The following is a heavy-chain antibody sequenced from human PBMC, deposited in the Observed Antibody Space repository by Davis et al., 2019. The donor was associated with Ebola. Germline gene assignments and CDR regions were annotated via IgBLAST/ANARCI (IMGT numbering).Heavy chain of an antibody. CDR1: GFTFSTYS. V-gene: IGHV3-23*01. Sequence: GGSLRLSCAASGFTFSTYSMSWVSQAPGKGLEWVSAISGSGGTTYHAGSVKGRLTVSSANSKKTMYLQMNSLRTEDTAVYYCARSGLSFGVVKYHYGMDVWGKGTTVTVSS. J-gene: IGHJ6*04. CDR3: ARSGLSFGVVKYHYGMDV. D-gene: IGHD3-3*01. CDR2: ISGSGGTT.